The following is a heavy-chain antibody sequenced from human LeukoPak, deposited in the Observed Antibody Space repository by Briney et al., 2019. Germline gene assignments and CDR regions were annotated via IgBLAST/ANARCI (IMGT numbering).Heavy chain of an antibody. Sequence: SQTLSLTCTVSGGSISSGSYYWSWIRQPAGTGLEWIGRIYTSGSTNYNPSLKSRVTISVDTSKNQFSLKLSSVTAADTAVYYCASSWIRGAFDIWGQGTMVTVSS. V-gene: IGHV4-61*02. CDR1: GGSISSGSYY. J-gene: IGHJ3*02. CDR3: ASSWIRGAFDI. D-gene: IGHD5-12*01. CDR2: IYTSGST.